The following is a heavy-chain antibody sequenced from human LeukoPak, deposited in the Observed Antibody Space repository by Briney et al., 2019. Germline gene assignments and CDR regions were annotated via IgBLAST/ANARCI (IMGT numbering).Heavy chain of an antibody. CDR3: ARGAYRSGWAYLDH. J-gene: IGHJ4*02. V-gene: IGHV3-30-3*01. D-gene: IGHD6-19*01. CDR2: ISYGGSNK. Sequence: PGGSLRLSVAASGFTFSSYAMHWDRQAPGKERVGLAVISYGGSNKYHADSVKGRFTISRDNSTNTLYLQMNSLRAEDTAVYYCARGAYRSGWAYLDHWGQRTLVTVSS. CDR1: GFTFSSYA.